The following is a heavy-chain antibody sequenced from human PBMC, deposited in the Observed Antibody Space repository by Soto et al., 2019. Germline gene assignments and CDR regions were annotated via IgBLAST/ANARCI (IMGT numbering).Heavy chain of an antibody. J-gene: IGHJ4*02. D-gene: IGHD3-22*01. CDR1: GFTFSSYA. V-gene: IGHV3-23*01. CDR2: ISGSGGST. Sequence: GGSLRLSCAASGFTFSSYAMSWVRQAPGKGLEWVSAISGSGGSTYYADSVKGRFTISRDNSKNTLYLQMNSLRAEDTAVYYCAKSYYYDSSGYYYFDYLGQGTLVTVSS. CDR3: AKSYYYDSSGYYYFDY.